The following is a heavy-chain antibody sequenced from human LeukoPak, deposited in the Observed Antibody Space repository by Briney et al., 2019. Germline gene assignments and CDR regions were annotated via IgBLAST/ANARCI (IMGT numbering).Heavy chain of an antibody. CDR1: GFTFSSYG. Sequence: PGRSLRLSCAASGFTFSSYGVHWVRQAPGKGLEWVAVISYDGSNKYYADSVKGRFTISRDNSKNTLYLQMNSLRAEDTAVYYCAKDAGPGLLWFGELLQYYFDYWGQGTLVTVSS. CDR2: ISYDGSNK. D-gene: IGHD3-10*01. V-gene: IGHV3-30*18. J-gene: IGHJ4*02. CDR3: AKDAGPGLLWFGELLQYYFDY.